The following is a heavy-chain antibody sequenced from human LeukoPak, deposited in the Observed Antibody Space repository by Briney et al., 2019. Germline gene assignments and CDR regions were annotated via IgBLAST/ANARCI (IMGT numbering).Heavy chain of an antibody. D-gene: IGHD1-26*01. CDR3: ARDGLLVGATKYYYYYMDV. CDR2: INPSGGST. CDR1: GYTFTSYY. V-gene: IGHV1-46*01. Sequence: GASVKVSCKASGYTFTSYYMHWVRQAPGQGLEWMGIINPSGGSTSCAQKFQGRVTMTRDMSTSTVYMELSSLRSEDTAVYYCARDGLLVGATKYYYYYMDVWGKGTTVTVSS. J-gene: IGHJ6*03.